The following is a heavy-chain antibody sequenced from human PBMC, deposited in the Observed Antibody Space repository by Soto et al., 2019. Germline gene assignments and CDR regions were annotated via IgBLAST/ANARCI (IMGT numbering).Heavy chain of an antibody. CDR3: AKDEYSVSYPKYYFDY. CDR2: ISGRGDST. D-gene: IGHD1-26*01. J-gene: IGHJ4*02. V-gene: IGHV3-23*01. CDR1: GFTFSSYA. Sequence: EVQLLESGGGLVQPGGSLRLSCAASGFTFSSYAMSWVRQAPGKGLEWVSVISGRGDSTYYADSVKGRFTISRDNSKNKLYLQMNSLRAEDTAVYYCAKDEYSVSYPKYYFDYWGQGTLVTVSS.